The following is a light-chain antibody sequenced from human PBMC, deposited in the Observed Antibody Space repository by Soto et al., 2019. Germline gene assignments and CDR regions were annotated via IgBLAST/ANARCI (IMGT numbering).Light chain of an antibody. CDR3: QQSYSLPPT. V-gene: IGKV4-1*01. CDR1: QSVLHTSTNKNY. Sequence: DIVMTQSPDSLAVSLGARATINCRSSQSVLHTSTNKNYFAWYQQRPGQPPRLLISWASSRESGVPDRFSGSGSGTDFTLTISSLQAEDVAVYYCQQSYSLPPTFGQVTLLEI. CDR2: WAS. J-gene: IGKJ5*01.